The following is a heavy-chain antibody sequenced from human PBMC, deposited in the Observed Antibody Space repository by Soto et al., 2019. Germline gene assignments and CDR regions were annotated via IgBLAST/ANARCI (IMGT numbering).Heavy chain of an antibody. CDR2: IYWDDDK. D-gene: IGHD2-2*01. Sequence: QITLKESGPTLVKPTQTLTLTCTFSGFSLSTRGVGVGWIRQPPGKALEWLALIYWDDDKRYSPSLKSRLTITKDTSINQVILTMTNMDPLDTATYYCLHVYQPLWHDGWFYPWGQGRLVTVSS. CDR1: GFSLSTRGVG. J-gene: IGHJ5*02. CDR3: LHVYQPLWHDGWFYP. V-gene: IGHV2-5*02.